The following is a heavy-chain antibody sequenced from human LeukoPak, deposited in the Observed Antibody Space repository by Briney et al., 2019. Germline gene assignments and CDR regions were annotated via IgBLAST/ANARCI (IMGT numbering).Heavy chain of an antibody. CDR1: GFTFSSYA. CDR3: ARALLGGMGYYFDY. V-gene: IGHV3-23*01. J-gene: IGHJ4*02. CDR2: ISGSGGST. D-gene: IGHD3-16*01. Sequence: GGSLRLSCAAPGFTFSSYAMSWVRQAPGKGLEWVSAISGSGGSTYYADSVKGRFTISRDNSKNTLYLQMNSLRAEDTAVYYCARALLGGMGYYFDYWGQGTLVTVSS.